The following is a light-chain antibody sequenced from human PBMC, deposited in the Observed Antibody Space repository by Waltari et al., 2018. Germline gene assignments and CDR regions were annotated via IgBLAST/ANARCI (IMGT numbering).Light chain of an antibody. CDR3: SSYATTYSFV. V-gene: IGLV2-8*01. CDR1: SRHIGSYNY. Sequence: QSALTQPPSASGSPGQSVTIACTGTSRHIGSYNYVSWYQQHPGKAPKLLIYEVSARPSGVPDRFSGSKSGNTASLTVSGLQAEDEADYYCSSYATTYSFVFGSGTRVAVL. CDR2: EVS. J-gene: IGLJ1*01.